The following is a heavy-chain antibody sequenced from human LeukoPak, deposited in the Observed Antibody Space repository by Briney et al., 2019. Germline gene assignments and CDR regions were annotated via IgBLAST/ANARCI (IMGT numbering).Heavy chain of an antibody. V-gene: IGHV4-39*02. D-gene: IGHD6-13*01. CDR2: IYYSGST. J-gene: IGHJ6*03. Sequence: PSETLSLTCTVSGGSISSTSYYWGWIRQPPGKGLEWIGSIYYSGSTYYNPSLKSRVTISVDTSKNHLSLKMSSVTAADTAVYYCAREPGYSSSWYRYYYMDVWGKGTTVTVSS. CDR3: AREPGYSSSWYRYYYMDV. CDR1: GGSISSTSYY.